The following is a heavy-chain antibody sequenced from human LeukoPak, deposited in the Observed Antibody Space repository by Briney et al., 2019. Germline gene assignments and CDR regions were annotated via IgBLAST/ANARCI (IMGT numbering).Heavy chain of an antibody. J-gene: IGHJ4*02. CDR2: VNPNSGGT. Sequence: ASVKVSCKASGYTFTGYYMHWVRQAPGQGLEWMGWVNPNSGGTNYAQKFQGRVTMTRDTSTSTVYMELSSLRSEDTAVYYCARARGATSCSGGSCRGSFFDYWGQGTLVTVSS. D-gene: IGHD2-15*01. CDR3: ARARGATSCSGGSCRGSFFDY. V-gene: IGHV1-2*02. CDR1: GYTFTGYY.